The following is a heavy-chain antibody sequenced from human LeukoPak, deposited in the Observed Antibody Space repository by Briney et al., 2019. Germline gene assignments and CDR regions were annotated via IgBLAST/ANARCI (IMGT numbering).Heavy chain of an antibody. V-gene: IGHV1-69*13. CDR3: ARNQYSGSYSPRDGMDV. J-gene: IGHJ6*04. D-gene: IGHD1-26*01. CDR2: IIPIFGTA. Sequence: SVKVSCKASGGTFSSYAISWVRQAPGQGLEWMGGIIPIFGTANYAQKFQGRVTITADESTSTAYMELRSLRSDDTAVYYCARNQYSGSYSPRDGMDVWGKGTTVTVSS. CDR1: GGTFSSYA.